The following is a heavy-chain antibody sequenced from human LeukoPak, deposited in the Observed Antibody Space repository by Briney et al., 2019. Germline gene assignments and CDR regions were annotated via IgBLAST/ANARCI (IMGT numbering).Heavy chain of an antibody. J-gene: IGHJ4*02. D-gene: IGHD6-19*01. CDR1: GGSFSGYY. CDR3: ARETMAGHLDY. Sequence: SETLSLTCAVYGGSFSGYYWSWIRQPPGKGLEWIGEINHSGSTNYNPSLKSRVTISVDTSKNQFSLNLTSVTAQDTAVYYCARETMAGHLDYWGQGNLVTVSS. CDR2: INHSGST. V-gene: IGHV4-34*01.